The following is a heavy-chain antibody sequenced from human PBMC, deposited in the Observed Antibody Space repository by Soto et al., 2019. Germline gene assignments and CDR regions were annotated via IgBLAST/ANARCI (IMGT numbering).Heavy chain of an antibody. D-gene: IGHD3-9*01. V-gene: IGHV4-59*08. Sequence: QVQLQESGPGLVKPSETLSLTCTVSGGSSSGYYWSWIRQPPGKGLEWIGYMYDSGSINYNPSLKSRVTIPVDTSMTQFSLKLSSVTAADTAVYYCARRYYDILTGYTYGMDVWGQGTTVTVSS. CDR1: GGSSSGYY. J-gene: IGHJ6*02. CDR3: ARRYYDILTGYTYGMDV. CDR2: MYDSGSI.